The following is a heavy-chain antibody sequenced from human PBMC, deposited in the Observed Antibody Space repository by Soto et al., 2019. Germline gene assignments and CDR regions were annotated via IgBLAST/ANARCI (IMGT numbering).Heavy chain of an antibody. Sequence: GGSLRLSCAASGFTFSSYGMHWVRQAPGKGLEWVAVISYDGSNKYYADSVKGRFTISRDNSKNTLYLQMNSLRAEDTGVYYCPKGAHTDRAKDGDRLRWYKIDYWGPGTLVTVSS. V-gene: IGHV3-30*18. D-gene: IGHD4-17*01. J-gene: IGHJ4*02. CDR1: GFTFSSYG. CDR3: PKGAHTDRAKDGDRLRWYKIDY. CDR2: ISYDGSNK.